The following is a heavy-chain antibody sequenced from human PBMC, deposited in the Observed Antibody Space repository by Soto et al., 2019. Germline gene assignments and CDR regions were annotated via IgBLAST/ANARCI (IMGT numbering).Heavy chain of an antibody. D-gene: IGHD2-15*01. CDR2: IYYSGST. CDR1: GGSISSYY. J-gene: IGHJ6*03. Sequence: SETLSLTCTVSGGSISSYYWSWIRQPPGKGLEWIGYIYYSGSTNYNPSLKSRVTISVDTSKNQFSLKLSSVTAADTAVYYCARVSRSLVVSRYYYMDVWGKGTTVTVSS. V-gene: IGHV4-59*01. CDR3: ARVSRSLVVSRYYYMDV.